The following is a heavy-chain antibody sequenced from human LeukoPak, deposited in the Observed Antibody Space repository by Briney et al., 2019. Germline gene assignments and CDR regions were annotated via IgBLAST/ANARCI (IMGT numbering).Heavy chain of an antibody. D-gene: IGHD2-2*01. J-gene: IGHJ5*02. CDR2: INAGNGNT. V-gene: IGHV1-3*01. Sequence: ASVKVSCKASGYTFTSYAMHWVRQAPGQRLEWMGWINAGNGNTKYSQKFQGRVTITRDTSASTAYMELSSLRSEDTAVYYCARGLPVVVVPAARRWFDPWGQGTLVTVSS. CDR1: GYTFTSYA. CDR3: ARGLPVVVVPAARRWFDP.